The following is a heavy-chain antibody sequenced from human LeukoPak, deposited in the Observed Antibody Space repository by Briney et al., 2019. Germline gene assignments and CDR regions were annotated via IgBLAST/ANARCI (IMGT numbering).Heavy chain of an antibody. J-gene: IGHJ4*02. CDR1: GFTFSSYG. CDR2: ISYDGSDQ. Sequence: GGSLRLSCAASGFTFSSYGMHWVRQAPGKGLEWVAVISYDGSDQHYADSVKGRFTISRDNSKNTLYLQMNSLKTEDTAVYYCTLPWGSGSYYDYWGQGTLVTVSS. V-gene: IGHV3-30*03. CDR3: TLPWGSGSYYDY. D-gene: IGHD3-10*01.